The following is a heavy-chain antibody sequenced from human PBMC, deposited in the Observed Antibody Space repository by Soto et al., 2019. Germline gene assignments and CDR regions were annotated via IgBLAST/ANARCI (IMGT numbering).Heavy chain of an antibody. D-gene: IGHD3-22*01. CDR2: IYYSGNT. CDR3: ARSPVDSRVTHYYYYMDG. V-gene: IGHV4-59*01. CDR1: GGSISSYS. J-gene: IGHJ6*03. Sequence: PSETLSLTCTVSGGSISSYSWSWIRQPPGKGLEWIGYIYYSGNTNSNPSLKSRVTISVDTSKNQFSLKLSSVTAADTAVYYCARSPVDSRVTHYYYYMDGWGKGTTVTVSS.